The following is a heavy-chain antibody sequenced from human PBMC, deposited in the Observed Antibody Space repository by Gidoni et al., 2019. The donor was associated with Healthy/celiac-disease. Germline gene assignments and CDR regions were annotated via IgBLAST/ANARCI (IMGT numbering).Heavy chain of an antibody. D-gene: IGHD6-13*01. Sequence: QVQLVQSGAELKKPGASVTVSCKASGYTFTSYAMHWVRQVPGQGLEWMGWINTNTGNPTYAQGFTGRFVFSLDTSVSTAYLQISSLKAEDTAVYYCAIPRMGIAAAGTRLWVFDYWGQGTLVTVSS. CDR1: GYTFTSYA. J-gene: IGHJ4*02. V-gene: IGHV7-4-1*02. CDR2: INTNTGNP. CDR3: AIPRMGIAAAGTRLWVFDY.